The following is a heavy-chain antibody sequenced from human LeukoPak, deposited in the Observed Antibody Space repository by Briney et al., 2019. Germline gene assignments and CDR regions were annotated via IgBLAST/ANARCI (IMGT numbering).Heavy chain of an antibody. J-gene: IGHJ4*02. CDR2: LNHSGST. D-gene: IGHD5-18*01. CDR3: ARGPLDTAVATYYFDY. Sequence: SETLSLTCAVYGGSFSGYYWSWIRQPPGKGLEWIGELNHSGSTNYNPSLKSRVTISVDTSKDQFSLKLYSVTAADTAVYYCARGPLDTAVATYYFDYWAQGTLVTVPS. CDR1: GGSFSGYY. V-gene: IGHV4-34*01.